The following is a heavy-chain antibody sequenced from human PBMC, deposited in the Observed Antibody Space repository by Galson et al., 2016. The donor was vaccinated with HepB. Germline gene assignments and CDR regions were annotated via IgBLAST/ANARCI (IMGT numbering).Heavy chain of an antibody. D-gene: IGHD7-27*01. J-gene: IGHJ4*02. CDR1: GGSISSGNW. Sequence: ETLSLTCAVSGGSISSGNWWSWVRQPPGKGLEWIGEIHHSGHTNYNSSLKSRVTISVDKSKRQFSLRLRSVTAADTAVYYCATSGGPTWGSFDYWGQGTLVTVSS. CDR2: IHHSGHT. CDR3: ATSGGPTWGSFDY. V-gene: IGHV4-4*02.